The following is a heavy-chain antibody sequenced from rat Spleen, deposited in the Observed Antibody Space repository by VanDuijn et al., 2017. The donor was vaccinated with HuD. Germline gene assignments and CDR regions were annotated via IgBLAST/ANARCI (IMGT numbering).Heavy chain of an antibody. CDR1: GFTFSDYY. CDR2: ISYDGGST. CDR3: ARTTYDYFDY. Sequence: EVQLVESGGGLVQPGRSLKLSCAASGFTFSDYYMAWVRQAPTKGLEWVASISYDGGSTYYRDSVKGRFTISRDNAKSSLYLQMNSLRSEDTAAYYCARTTYDYFDYWGQGVMVTVSS. V-gene: IGHV5-20*01. D-gene: IGHD2-1*01. J-gene: IGHJ2*01.